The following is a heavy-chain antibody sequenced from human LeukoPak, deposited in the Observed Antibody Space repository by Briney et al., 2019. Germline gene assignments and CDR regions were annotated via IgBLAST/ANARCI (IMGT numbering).Heavy chain of an antibody. J-gene: IGHJ1*01. CDR1: GFTLSYHS. CDR3: ARVSVSYSDHEYFQH. V-gene: IGHV3-48*04. D-gene: IGHD4-17*01. Sequence: GGSLRLSCAASGFTLSYHSMNWVRQAPGKGLEWVSYISSSGSTIYYADSVKGRFTISRDNAKNSLYLQMNSLRAEDTAVYYCARVSVSYSDHEYFQHWGQGTLVTVSS. CDR2: ISSSGSTI.